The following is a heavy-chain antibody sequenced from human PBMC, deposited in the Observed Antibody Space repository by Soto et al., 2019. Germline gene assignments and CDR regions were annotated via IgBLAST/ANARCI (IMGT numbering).Heavy chain of an antibody. J-gene: IGHJ4*02. Sequence: GGSLRLSCAASGVTFSSYAMSWVRQAPGKGLEWVSVISGSGGTTYYADSVKGRFTIARDNSKNTLYLQMNSLRAEDTAVYCCAKDHNWNYGWGQGTLVTVSS. CDR2: ISGSGGTT. CDR1: GVTFSSYA. CDR3: AKDHNWNYG. D-gene: IGHD1-7*01. V-gene: IGHV3-23*01.